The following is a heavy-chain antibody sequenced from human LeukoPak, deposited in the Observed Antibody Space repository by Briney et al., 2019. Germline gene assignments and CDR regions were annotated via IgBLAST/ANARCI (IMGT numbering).Heavy chain of an antibody. J-gene: IGHJ2*01. CDR1: RFTFSSYW. CDR3: ARVGPGGVTRDWYFDL. D-gene: IGHD4-11*01. Sequence: GGSLRLSCAASRFTFSSYWLHWVGQAPGKGLVWVSRINSDGSSTSYADSVKGRFTISRDNAKNTLYLQMNSLRAEDTAVYYCARVGPGGVTRDWYFDLWGRGPLVTVSS. V-gene: IGHV3-74*01. CDR2: INSDGSST.